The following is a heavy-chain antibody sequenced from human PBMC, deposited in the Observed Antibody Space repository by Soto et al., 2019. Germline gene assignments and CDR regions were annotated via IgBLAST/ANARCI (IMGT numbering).Heavy chain of an antibody. CDR3: VRFGGAAAGPGDY. D-gene: IGHD6-13*01. CDR1: EFTFSNYE. Sequence: EVQLVESGGGLVQPGGSLRLSCVASEFTFSNYEMNWVRQAPGKGLEWVSYISSSGTTIYYTDSVKGRFTISRDNAKKSLYLQMNSLRAEDTAVYYCVRFGGAAAGPGDYWGQGTLVTVSS. CDR2: ISSSGTTI. J-gene: IGHJ4*02. V-gene: IGHV3-48*03.